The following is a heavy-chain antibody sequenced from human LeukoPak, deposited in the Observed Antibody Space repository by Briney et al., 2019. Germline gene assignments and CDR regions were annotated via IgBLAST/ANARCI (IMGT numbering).Heavy chain of an antibody. CDR3: ANLETITGRGSGY. V-gene: IGHV3-23*01. CDR2: ISGSGGTT. D-gene: IGHD5-24*01. Sequence: GGSLRLSCAASGFTVSSNYMSWVRQAPGKGLEWVSSISGSGGTTYYADSVEGRFAISRDNSKNTLYLQMNSLRDEDTAIYYCANLETITGRGSGYWGQGTLITVSS. CDR1: GFTVSSNY. J-gene: IGHJ4*02.